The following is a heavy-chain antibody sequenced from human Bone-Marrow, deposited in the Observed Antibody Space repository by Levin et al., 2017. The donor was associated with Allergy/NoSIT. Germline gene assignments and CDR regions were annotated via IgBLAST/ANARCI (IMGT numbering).Heavy chain of an antibody. CDR3: AKSGGATYHFDY. J-gene: IGHJ4*02. V-gene: IGHV3-23*01. CDR1: GFTFSSYS. D-gene: IGHD1-26*01. CDR2: ISKSGGTT. Sequence: GESLKISCAASGFTFSSYSMSWVRQAPGKGLEWVSAISKSGGTTYYADSVDGRFTISRDNSKNTLYLQMNSLRAQDTAVYYCAKSGGATYHFDYWGQGTLVTVSS.